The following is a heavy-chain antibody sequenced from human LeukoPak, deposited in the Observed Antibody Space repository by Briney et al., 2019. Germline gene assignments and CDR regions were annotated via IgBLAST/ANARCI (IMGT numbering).Heavy chain of an antibody. J-gene: IGHJ5*02. CDR2: IWYDGTNK. D-gene: IGHD3-3*01. CDR1: GFTFSSYG. Sequence: GGSLRLSCAASGFTFSSYGMHWVRQAPGKGLEWVAFIWYDGTNKYYADSAKGRFTTSRDNSKNTLYLQMNSLRADDTAVYYCAREDDFWSGYYHWGQGALVTVSS. V-gene: IGHV3-30*02. CDR3: AREDDFWSGYYH.